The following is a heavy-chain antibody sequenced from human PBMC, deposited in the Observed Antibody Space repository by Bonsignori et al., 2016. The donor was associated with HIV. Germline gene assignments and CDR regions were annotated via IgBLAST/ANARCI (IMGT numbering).Heavy chain of an antibody. CDR3: ARELAPATCFDY. D-gene: IGHD1-1*01. V-gene: IGHV4-30-4*01. Sequence: WIRQPPGKGLEWIGYIFYSGSTYYNPSLKSRITISVDTYINQFSLKLRSVTAADTAVYYCARELAPATCFDYWGQGTLVTVSS. J-gene: IGHJ4*02. CDR2: IFYSGST.